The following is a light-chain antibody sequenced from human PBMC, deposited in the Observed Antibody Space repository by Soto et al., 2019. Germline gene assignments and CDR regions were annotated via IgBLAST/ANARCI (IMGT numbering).Light chain of an antibody. CDR3: QQYGSSVT. CDR1: QSVSSSY. CDR2: GAS. V-gene: IGKV3-20*01. Sequence: EIVLTQSPGTLSLSPGERATLSCRASQSVSSSYLAWYQQKPGQAPRLLIYGASSRATGIPDRFSGSGSGTDFTLTISRLEPEDFGVYYCQQYGSSVTCGQGTRLEIK. J-gene: IGKJ5*01.